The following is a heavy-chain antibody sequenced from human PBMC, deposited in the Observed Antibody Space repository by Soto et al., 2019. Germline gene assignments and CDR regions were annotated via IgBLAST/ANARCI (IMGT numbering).Heavy chain of an antibody. D-gene: IGHD3-10*01. J-gene: IGHJ4*02. V-gene: IGHV3-23*01. Sequence: EVQLLESGGGLVQPGGSLRLSCTASGFSFSDYDLTWVRQAPGKGLEWISLISAGGDGTFYADSVKGRFTISRDNSKNTLYLQMNSPRAEDTAVYFCAKRGGGGYFDYWGQGTLVTVSS. CDR2: ISAGGDGT. CDR3: AKRGGGGYFDY. CDR1: GFSFSDYD.